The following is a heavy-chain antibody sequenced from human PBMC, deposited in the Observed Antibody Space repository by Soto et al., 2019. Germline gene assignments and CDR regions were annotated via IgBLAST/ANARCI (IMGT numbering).Heavy chain of an antibody. D-gene: IGHD6-13*01. Sequence: LAWSPRVSCAASGFTSSSYGMHWVGQAPGTGLEWVAGISHDGSNKYYADSVKGRFTISRDNSKNTRYLQMNSLRAETTDVDSIANGARDTCSWYPGYNWFYPRRQRSLV. CDR3: ANGARDTCSWYPGYNWFYP. V-gene: IGHV3-30*18. CDR1: GFTSSSYG. J-gene: IGHJ5*02. CDR2: ISHDGSNK.